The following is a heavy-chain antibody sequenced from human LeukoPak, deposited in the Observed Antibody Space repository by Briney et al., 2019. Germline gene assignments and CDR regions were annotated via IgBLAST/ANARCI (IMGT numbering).Heavy chain of an antibody. CDR3: ARVTTVVTLFDY. Sequence: SETLSLTCTVSGGSVSSGSYYWSWIRQPPGKGLEWIGYIYYSGSTNYNPSLKSRVTISVDTSKNQFSLKLSSVTAADTAVYYCARVTTVVTLFDYWGRGNLDPVSS. CDR1: GGSVSSGSYY. CDR2: IYYSGST. J-gene: IGHJ4*02. D-gene: IGHD4-23*01. V-gene: IGHV4-61*01.